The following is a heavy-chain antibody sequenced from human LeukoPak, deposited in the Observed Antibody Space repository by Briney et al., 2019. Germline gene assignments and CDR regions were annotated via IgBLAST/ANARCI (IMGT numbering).Heavy chain of an antibody. CDR3: ARLGSVVVVPAAFL. CDR2: IYYSGST. D-gene: IGHD2-2*01. CDR1: GGSISSYY. V-gene: IGHV4-39*01. J-gene: IGHJ4*02. Sequence: SETLSLTCTVSGGSISSYYWGWIRQPPGKGLEWIGSIYYSGSTYYNPSLKSRVTISVDTSKNQFSLKLSSVTAADTAVYYCARLGSVVVVPAAFLWGQGTLVTVSS.